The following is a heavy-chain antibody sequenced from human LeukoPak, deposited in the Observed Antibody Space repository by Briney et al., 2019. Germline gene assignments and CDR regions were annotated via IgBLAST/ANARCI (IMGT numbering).Heavy chain of an antibody. CDR2: INAGNGNT. D-gene: IGHD6-13*01. V-gene: IGHV1-3*01. CDR1: GYTFTNYA. Sequence: ASVKVSCKASGYTFTNYAIHWVRQAPGQRLEWMGWINAGNGNTKYLQRFQGRVTITRDTSASTAYMELSSLRYEDRAVFYCAREPIAAVAFFDYWGQGTLVSVSS. CDR3: AREPIAAVAFFDY. J-gene: IGHJ4*02.